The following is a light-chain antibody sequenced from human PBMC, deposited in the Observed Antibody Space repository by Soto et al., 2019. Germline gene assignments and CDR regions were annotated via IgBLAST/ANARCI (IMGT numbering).Light chain of an antibody. J-gene: IGKJ4*01. CDR3: QHYNNWPLT. CDR1: QSVSSN. V-gene: IGKV3-15*01. Sequence: IVMTQSPATLSVSPGERASLSCRASQSVSSNLAWYQQKPGQTPRLLIYATSTRATGIPARFSGSGSGKEFTLTISSLQSEDFAVYYCQHYNNWPLTFGGGTKVEIX. CDR2: ATS.